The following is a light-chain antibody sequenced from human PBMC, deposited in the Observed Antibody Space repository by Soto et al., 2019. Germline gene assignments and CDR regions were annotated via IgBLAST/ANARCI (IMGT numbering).Light chain of an antibody. Sequence: DIQMTQSPSCPSASVGDRVTILCRASQSVSTRLAWYQQKPGKAPKVLIYDASSWAGGVPSRFTGSGSGTEFTLTINSLQPDDFATYYCQQYSVYWTFGQGTKVDIK. J-gene: IGKJ1*01. V-gene: IGKV1-5*02. CDR3: QQYSVYWT. CDR1: QSVSTR. CDR2: DAS.